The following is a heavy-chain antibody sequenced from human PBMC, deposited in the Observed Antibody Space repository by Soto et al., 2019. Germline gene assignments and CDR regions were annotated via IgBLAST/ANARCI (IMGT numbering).Heavy chain of an antibody. J-gene: IGHJ3*02. CDR1: GGSITSSY. CDR3: ARLHGSGSPWAFDI. Sequence: SETLSLTCTVPGGSITSSYWGCIRQPPGKGLEWIGYIYYSGSTNYNPSLKSRVTISVDTSKNQFSLKLSSVTAADTAVYYCARLHGSGSPWAFDIWGQGTMVT. CDR2: IYYSGST. V-gene: IGHV4-59*08. D-gene: IGHD3-10*01.